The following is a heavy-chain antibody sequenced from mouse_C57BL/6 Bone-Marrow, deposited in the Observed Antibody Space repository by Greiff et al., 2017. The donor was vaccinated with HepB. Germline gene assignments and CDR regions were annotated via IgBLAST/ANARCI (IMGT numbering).Heavy chain of an antibody. D-gene: IGHD2-3*01. CDR1: EYEFPSHD. V-gene: IGHV5-2*01. CDR2: INSDGGST. CDR3: ARHEDGYYGFDY. J-gene: IGHJ2*01. Sequence: EVQLQQSGGGLVQPGESLKLSCESNEYEFPSHDMSWVRKTPEKRLELVAAINSDGGSTYYPDTMERRFIISRDNTKKTLYLQRSSLRSEDTALYYCARHEDGYYGFDYWGQGTTLTVSS.